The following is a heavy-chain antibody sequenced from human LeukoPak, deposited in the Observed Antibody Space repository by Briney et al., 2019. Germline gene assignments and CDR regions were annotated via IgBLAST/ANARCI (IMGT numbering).Heavy chain of an antibody. CDR1: GFTFSIYG. V-gene: IGHV3-30*18. CDR2: ISYDGSNK. J-gene: IGHJ4*02. Sequence: QPGRSLTLSCALSGFTFSIYGMHWVRQAPGKGLEWVAVISYDGSNKYYADSVKGRFTIPRDNSKNPLYLEMNSLRAEDTAVYYGAKEGPDGYSSGWYLDYWGQGTLVTVSS. CDR3: AKEGPDGYSSGWYLDY. D-gene: IGHD6-19*01.